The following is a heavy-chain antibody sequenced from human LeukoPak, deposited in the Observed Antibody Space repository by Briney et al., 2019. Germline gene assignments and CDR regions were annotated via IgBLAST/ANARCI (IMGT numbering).Heavy chain of an antibody. V-gene: IGHV3-30-3*01. J-gene: IGHJ4*02. CDR1: GFTFSSYA. D-gene: IGHD6-13*01. Sequence: PGGSLRLSCAASGFTFSSYAMHWVRQAPGKGLEGVAVISYDGSNKYYADSVKGRFTISRDNSKNTLYLQMNSLRAEDTAVYYCARGSAAGTFDYWGQGTLVTVSS. CDR2: ISYDGSNK. CDR3: ARGSAAGTFDY.